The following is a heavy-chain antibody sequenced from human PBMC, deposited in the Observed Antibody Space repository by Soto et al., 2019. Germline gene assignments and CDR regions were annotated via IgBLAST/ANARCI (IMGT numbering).Heavy chain of an antibody. D-gene: IGHD3-10*01. CDR2: ISDSGGST. V-gene: IGHV3-23*01. CDR1: GYTFSSNA. CDR3: AKALGRDFSDFDS. Sequence: EVQLLESGGGLVQPGGSLRLSCEASGYTFSSNAMTWVRQAPGKGLEWVSAISDSGGSTYYADSVAGRFTISRDNSRQTLYLQMNSLRAEDTAIYYCAKALGRDFSDFDSWGQGTQVTVSS. J-gene: IGHJ4*02.